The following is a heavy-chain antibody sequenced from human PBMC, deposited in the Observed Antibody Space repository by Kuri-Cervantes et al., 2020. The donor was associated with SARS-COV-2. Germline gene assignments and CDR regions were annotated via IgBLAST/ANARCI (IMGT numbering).Heavy chain of an antibody. CDR3: AKGYSYGYWGTFDS. D-gene: IGHD5-18*01. V-gene: IGHV3-21*01. Sequence: LSLSCAASGFIFSSYNMNWVRQAPGKGLEWVSSISSSNSYTYYADSVKGRFTISRDNAKNTLSLQMNSLRAEDTGVYYCAKGYSYGYWGTFDSWGQGTLVTVSS. CDR1: GFIFSSYN. CDR2: ISSSNSYT. J-gene: IGHJ4*02.